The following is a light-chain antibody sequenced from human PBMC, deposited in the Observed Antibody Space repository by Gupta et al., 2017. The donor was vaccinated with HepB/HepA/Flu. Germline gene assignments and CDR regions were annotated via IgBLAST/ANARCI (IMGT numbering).Light chain of an antibody. V-gene: IGKV3-11*01. CDR2: DAS. Sequence: EIVLTQSPATLPLSPGERATPSCRASQSVSRYLAWYQQKPGQAPRLLIYDASNRATGIPARFSGSGSGTDCTLTISSLEPEDVAVYYCQQRSNWPPLTFGGGTKVEIK. J-gene: IGKJ4*01. CDR3: QQRSNWPPLT. CDR1: QSVSRY.